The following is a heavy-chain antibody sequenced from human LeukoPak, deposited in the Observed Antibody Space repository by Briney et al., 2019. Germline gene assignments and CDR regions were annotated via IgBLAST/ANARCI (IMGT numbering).Heavy chain of an antibody. V-gene: IGHV3-72*01. J-gene: IGHJ4*02. D-gene: IGHD2-15*01. CDR2: TRNKAHSYTT. Sequence: GGSLRLSCEASGFTFSDHYMDWVRQAPGKGLEWVGRTRNKAHSYTTEYAASVKGRFTISRDDSKNSLYLQMNSLKTEDTAVYYCARTGCSGGSCFLDYWGQGARVTVSS. CDR3: ARTGCSGGSCFLDY. CDR1: GFTFSDHY.